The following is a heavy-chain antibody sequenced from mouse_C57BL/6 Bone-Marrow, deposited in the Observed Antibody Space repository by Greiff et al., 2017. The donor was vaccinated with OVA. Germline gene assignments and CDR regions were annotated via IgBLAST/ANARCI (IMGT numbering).Heavy chain of an antibody. V-gene: IGHV1-63*01. CDR1: GYTFTNYW. Sequence: VQLQQSGAELVRPGTSVKMSCKASGYTFTNYWIGWAKQRPGHGLEWIGDIYPGGGYTNYSEKFKGKATLTADKSSSTAYMQFSSLTSEDSAIYYCARGAGFDYWGQGTTLTVSS. D-gene: IGHD6-1*01. J-gene: IGHJ2*01. CDR2: IYPGGGYT. CDR3: ARGAGFDY.